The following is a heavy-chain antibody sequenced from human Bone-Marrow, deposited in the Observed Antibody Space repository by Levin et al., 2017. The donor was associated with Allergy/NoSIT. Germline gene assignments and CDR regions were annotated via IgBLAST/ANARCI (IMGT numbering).Heavy chain of an antibody. CDR3: ARDHMDSSGYDAFDI. CDR2: ITSSSSTI. V-gene: IGHV3-48*04. CDR1: GFTFSSYS. J-gene: IGHJ3*02. D-gene: IGHD3-22*01. Sequence: GASVKVSCAASGFTFSSYSMNWVRQAPGKGLEWVSYITSSSSTIYYADSVKGRFTISRDNAKNSLYLQMNSLRAEDTAVYYCARDHMDSSGYDAFDIWGQGTMVTVSS.